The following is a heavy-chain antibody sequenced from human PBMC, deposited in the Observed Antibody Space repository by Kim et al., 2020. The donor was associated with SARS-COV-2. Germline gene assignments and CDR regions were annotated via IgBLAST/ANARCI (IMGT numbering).Heavy chain of an antibody. D-gene: IGHD3-10*01. V-gene: IGHV3-66*01. Sequence: GRFTISRDNSKNTLYLQMNSLRAEDTAVYYCARDRLLWFGADYYYGMDVWGQGTTVTVSS. J-gene: IGHJ6*02. CDR3: ARDRLLWFGADYYYGMDV.